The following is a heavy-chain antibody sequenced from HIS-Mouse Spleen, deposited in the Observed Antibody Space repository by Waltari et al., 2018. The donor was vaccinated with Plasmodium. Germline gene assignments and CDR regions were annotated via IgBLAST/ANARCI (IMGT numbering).Heavy chain of an antibody. CDR1: GFTVSSNY. CDR2: IYSGGST. J-gene: IGHJ4*02. CDR3: ARGNSGYSSSWYLFDY. D-gene: IGHD6-13*01. V-gene: IGHV3-53*02. Sequence: EVQLVETGGGLIQPGGSLRLSCAASGFTVSSNYMRWFRPAPGKGLEWVSVIYSGGSTYYADSVKGRFTISRDNSKNTLYLQMNSLRAEDTAVYYCARGNSGYSSSWYLFDYWGQGTLVTVSS.